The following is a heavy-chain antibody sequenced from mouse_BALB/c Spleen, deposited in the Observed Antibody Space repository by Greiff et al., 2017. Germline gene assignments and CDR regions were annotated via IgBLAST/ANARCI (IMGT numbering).Heavy chain of an antibody. CDR1: GYAFTNYL. Sequence: VQLQQSGAELVRPGASVKVSCKASGYAFTNYLIEWVKQRPGQGLEWIGVINPGSGGTNYNEKFKGKATLTADKSSSTAYMQLSSLTSDDSAVYFCARNYDYDGAAWFAYWGQGTLVTVSA. V-gene: IGHV1-54*01. D-gene: IGHD2-4*01. CDR2: INPGSGGT. CDR3: ARNYDYDGAAWFAY. J-gene: IGHJ3*01.